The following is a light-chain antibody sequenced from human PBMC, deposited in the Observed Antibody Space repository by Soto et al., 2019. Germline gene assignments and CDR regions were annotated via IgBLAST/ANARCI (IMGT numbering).Light chain of an antibody. CDR2: GAS. J-gene: IGKJ1*01. CDR3: QQYGSSGT. Sequence: EIVLTQSPGTLSLSPGERATLSWMASQSVSSSYLAWYQQKPGQAPRRPIYGASNRATGIPDRLSGSGSGTDFTLTISRLEPEDFAVYYCQQYGSSGTFGQGTKVDIK. CDR1: QSVSSSY. V-gene: IGKV3-20*01.